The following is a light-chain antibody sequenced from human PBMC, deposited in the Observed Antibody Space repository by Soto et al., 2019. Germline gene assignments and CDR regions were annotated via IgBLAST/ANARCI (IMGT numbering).Light chain of an antibody. CDR3: QQYDISPLT. CDR1: QSVSSSH. V-gene: IGKV3-20*01. J-gene: IGKJ4*01. Sequence: EIVLTQSPGTLSLSPGERATLSCRASQSVSSSHLAWYQQKPGQAPRLRFYGASSRATGIPDRFSGSGSGTHFTLTISRLEPEDCARYFCQQYDISPLTFGGGTKVEIK. CDR2: GAS.